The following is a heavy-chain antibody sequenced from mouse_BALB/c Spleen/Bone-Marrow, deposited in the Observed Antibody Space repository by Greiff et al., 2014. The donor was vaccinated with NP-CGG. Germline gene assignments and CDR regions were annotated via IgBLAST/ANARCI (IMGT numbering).Heavy chain of an antibody. CDR2: IDPANGNT. J-gene: IGHJ3*01. D-gene: IGHD1-1*01. Sequence: EVQRVESGAELVKPGASVKLSCTPSGFNIKDTHMHWVKQRPEQGLEWIGRIDPANGNTKYDPNLQGKATITADTSSNTAYLQLSSLTSEDTAVYYCARDYANTAWFASWGQGTLVTVP. CDR1: GFNIKDTH. CDR3: ARDYANTAWFAS. V-gene: IGHV14-3*02.